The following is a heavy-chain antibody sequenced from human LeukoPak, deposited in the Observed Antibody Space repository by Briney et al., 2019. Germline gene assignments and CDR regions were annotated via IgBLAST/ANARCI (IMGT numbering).Heavy chain of an antibody. D-gene: IGHD3-22*01. V-gene: IGHV1-18*01. CDR3: ARDEKGEGYYYDSSGYPDAFDI. CDR1: GYTFTSYG. J-gene: IGHJ3*02. CDR2: ISAYNGNT. Sequence: ASVKVSCKASGYTFTSYGISWVRQAPGQGLEWMGWISAYNGNTNYAQELQGRVTMTTDTSTSTAYMELRSLRSDDTAVYYCARDEKGEGYYYDSSGYPDAFDIWGQGTMVTVSS.